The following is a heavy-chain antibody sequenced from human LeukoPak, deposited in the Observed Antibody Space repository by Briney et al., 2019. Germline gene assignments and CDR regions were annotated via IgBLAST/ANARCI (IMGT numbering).Heavy chain of an antibody. CDR1: GFTFSTYA. Sequence: GGSLRLSCAASGFTFSTYAMSWVRQAPGKGLEWVSAVRGSGTDTYYADSVKGRFTISRDNSKNTLYQQMNSLRAEDTAIYYCAKTSRVNSAYDSPFHYWGLGTLVSVSS. V-gene: IGHV3-23*01. J-gene: IGHJ4*02. CDR3: AKTSRVNSAYDSPFHY. D-gene: IGHD5-12*01. CDR2: VRGSGTDT.